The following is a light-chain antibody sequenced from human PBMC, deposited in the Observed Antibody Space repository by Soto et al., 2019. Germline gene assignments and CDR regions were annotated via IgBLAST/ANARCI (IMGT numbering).Light chain of an antibody. CDR1: QTVLSSSNNRNY. Sequence: DIVMTQSPDSLPVSLGERATINCKSSQTVLSSSNNRNYLAWYRQKPEQPPKLLIYWASTRESGVPDRFGGSGSGTDFTLTISSLQAEDVAVYYCQQYYNTPVTFGQGTKLEI. V-gene: IGKV4-1*01. CDR3: QQYYNTPVT. CDR2: WAS. J-gene: IGKJ2*01.